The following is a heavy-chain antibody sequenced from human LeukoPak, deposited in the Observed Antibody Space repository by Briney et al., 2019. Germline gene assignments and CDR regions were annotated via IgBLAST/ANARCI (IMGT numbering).Heavy chain of an antibody. CDR2: INPNSGGT. D-gene: IGHD3-22*01. V-gene: IGHV1-2*02. CDR1: GYTFTDYF. CDR3: AREYYYDSSGYSVDYYYYGMDV. Sequence: ASVRVSCKTSGYTFTDYFVHWVRQAPGQGLEWMGWINPNSGGTEYAQKFLGRVTMTRDTSISTAYMELSRLRSDDTAVYFCAREYYYDSSGYSVDYYYYGMDVWGQGTTVTVSS. J-gene: IGHJ6*02.